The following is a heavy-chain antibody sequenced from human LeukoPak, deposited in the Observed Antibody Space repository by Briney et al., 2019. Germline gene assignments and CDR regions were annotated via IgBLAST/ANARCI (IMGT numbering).Heavy chain of an antibody. Sequence: ASVKVSCKVSGYTLTELSMHWVRQAPGKGLEWMGGFDPEDGETIYAQKFQGRVTMTEDTSTDTAYIELSSLRAEDTAVYYCARDSSSWYPYYYYGMDVWGQGTTVTVSS. J-gene: IGHJ6*02. D-gene: IGHD6-13*01. CDR2: FDPEDGET. V-gene: IGHV1-24*01. CDR3: ARDSSSWYPYYYYGMDV. CDR1: GYTLTELS.